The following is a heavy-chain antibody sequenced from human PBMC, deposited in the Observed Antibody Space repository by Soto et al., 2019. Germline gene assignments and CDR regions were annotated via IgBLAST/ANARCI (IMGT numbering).Heavy chain of an antibody. CDR1: GGTFSSYA. Sequence: QVQLVQSGAEVKKPGSSVKVSCKASGGTFSSYAISWVRQAPGQGLEWMGGIIPIFGTANYAQKFQGRVTITADESTSTAYMELSSPRSEDTAVYYCARSYTVVVMGAFDIWGQGTMVTVSS. D-gene: IGHD3-22*01. CDR3: ARSYTVVVMGAFDI. V-gene: IGHV1-69*01. CDR2: IIPIFGTA. J-gene: IGHJ3*02.